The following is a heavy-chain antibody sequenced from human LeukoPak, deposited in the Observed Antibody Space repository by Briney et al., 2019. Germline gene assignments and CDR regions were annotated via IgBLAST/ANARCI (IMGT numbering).Heavy chain of an antibody. CDR2: IRYDGSNK. CDR3: AKDHDYYGSGSRNWFDP. V-gene: IGHV3-30*02. CDR1: GFTFSSYG. Sequence: GGSLRLSCAASGFTFSSYGMHWVRQAPRKGLERVAFIRYDGSNKYYADSVKGRFTISRDNSKNTLYLQMNSLRAEDTAVYSCAKDHDYYGSGSRNWFDPWGQGTLVTVSS. J-gene: IGHJ5*02. D-gene: IGHD3-10*01.